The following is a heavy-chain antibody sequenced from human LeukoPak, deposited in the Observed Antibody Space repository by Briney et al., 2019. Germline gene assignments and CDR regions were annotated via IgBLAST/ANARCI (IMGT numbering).Heavy chain of an antibody. D-gene: IGHD2-8*01. CDR2: VSWNSGSI. CDR1: GFSFSSYS. Sequence: GGSLRLSCAASGFSFSSYSINWIRQAPGKGLEWVSAVSWNSGSIGYADSVKGRFTISRDNAKNSLYLQMDSLRTEDTALYYCAKGHTYGLGESYLDFWGQGTLVTVSS. V-gene: IGHV3-9*01. CDR3: AKGHTYGLGESYLDF. J-gene: IGHJ4*02.